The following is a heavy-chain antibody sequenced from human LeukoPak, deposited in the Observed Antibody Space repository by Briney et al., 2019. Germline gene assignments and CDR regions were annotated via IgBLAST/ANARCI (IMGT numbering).Heavy chain of an antibody. CDR3: ALGGNHNDY. V-gene: IGHV3-23*01. Sequence: GGSLRLSCAASGFTCSSYAMSWVRQAPGKGMDWVSDISGSGGSTYYADSVKGRFTISRDNSKNTLYLQMNSLRAEDTAVYYCALGGNHNDYWGQGTLVTVSS. CDR2: ISGSGGST. CDR1: GFTCSSYA. J-gene: IGHJ4*02. D-gene: IGHD4-23*01.